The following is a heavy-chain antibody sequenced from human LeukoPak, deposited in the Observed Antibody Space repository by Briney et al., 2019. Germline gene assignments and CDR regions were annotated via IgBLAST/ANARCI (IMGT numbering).Heavy chain of an antibody. CDR3: ARPILLWFGEDHDAFDI. Sequence: ASVKVSCKASGYTFTGYYMHWARQAPGQGLEWMGRTNPNSGGTNYAQKFQGRVTMTRDTSISTAYMELSRLRSDDTAVYYCARPILLWFGEDHDAFDIWGQGTMVTVSS. CDR1: GYTFTGYY. D-gene: IGHD3-10*01. CDR2: TNPNSGGT. V-gene: IGHV1-2*06. J-gene: IGHJ3*02.